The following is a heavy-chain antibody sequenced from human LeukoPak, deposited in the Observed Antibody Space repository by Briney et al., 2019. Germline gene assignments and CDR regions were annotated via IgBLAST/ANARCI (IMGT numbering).Heavy chain of an antibody. CDR2: GYYSGST. V-gene: IGHV4-59*01. J-gene: IGHJ1*01. CDR1: GGSISTYY. CDR3: ARGNGDYIEYFQH. Sequence: SETLSLTCTVSGGSISTYYWSWIRQPPGKGLEWIGCGYYSGSTRYNPSLKSRVTISVDTSKNQFSLKLSSVTAADTALYYCARGNGDYIEYFQHWGQGTLVTVSS. D-gene: IGHD4-17*01.